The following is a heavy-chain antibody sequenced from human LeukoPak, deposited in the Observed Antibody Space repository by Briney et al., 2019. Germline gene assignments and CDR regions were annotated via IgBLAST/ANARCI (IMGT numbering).Heavy chain of an antibody. CDR1: GFTFSSYG. V-gene: IGHV3-30*19. D-gene: IGHD5-18*01. CDR2: ISYDGSNK. Sequence: GGSLRLSCVASGFTFSSYGMHWVRQAPGKGLEWVAVISYDGSNKYYADSVKGRFTISRDNSKNTLYLQMNSLRAEDTAVYYCAKGSDTAMVHFDYWGQGTLVTVSS. J-gene: IGHJ4*02. CDR3: AKGSDTAMVHFDY.